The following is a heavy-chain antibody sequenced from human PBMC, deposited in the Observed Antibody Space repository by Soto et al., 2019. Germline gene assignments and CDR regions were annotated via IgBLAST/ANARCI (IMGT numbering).Heavy chain of an antibody. CDR1: GGSISSYY. V-gene: IGHV4-59*01. Sequence: QVQLQESGPGLVKPSETLSLTCTVSGGSISSYYWSWIRQPPGKGLEWIGYIYYSGSTNYNPSLKSRVTISVDTSKNQFSLKLSSVTAADTAVYYCARSYGSGLDYWGQGTLVTVSS. CDR2: IYYSGST. J-gene: IGHJ4*02. D-gene: IGHD3-10*01. CDR3: ARSYGSGLDY.